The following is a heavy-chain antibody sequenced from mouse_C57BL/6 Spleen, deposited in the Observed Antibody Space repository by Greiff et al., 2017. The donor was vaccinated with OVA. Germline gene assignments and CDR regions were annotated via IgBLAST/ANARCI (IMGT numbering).Heavy chain of an antibody. Sequence: VQVVESGPGLVAPSQSLSITCTVSGFSLTSYAISWVRQPPGKGLEWLGVIWTGGGTNYNSALKSRLSISKDNSKSQVFLKMNSLQTDDTARYYCARSGDYGYEGYYFDYWGQGTTLTVSS. CDR2: IWTGGGT. CDR3: ARSGDYGYEGYYFDY. D-gene: IGHD2-2*01. CDR1: GFSLTSYA. V-gene: IGHV2-9-1*01. J-gene: IGHJ2*01.